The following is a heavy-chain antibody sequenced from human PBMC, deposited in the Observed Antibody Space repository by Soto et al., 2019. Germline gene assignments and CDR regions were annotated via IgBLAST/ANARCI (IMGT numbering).Heavy chain of an antibody. D-gene: IGHD3-22*01. V-gene: IGHV3-49*03. J-gene: IGHJ3*02. CDR2: IRSKAYGGTT. Sequence: GGSLRLSCTASGFTFGDYAMSWFRQAPGKGPEWVGFIRSKAYGGTTEYAASVKGRFTISRDDSKSIAYLQMNSLKTEDTAVYYCTSYRYYDSSGYLQAFDIWGQGTMVTVSS. CDR1: GFTFGDYA. CDR3: TSYRYYDSSGYLQAFDI.